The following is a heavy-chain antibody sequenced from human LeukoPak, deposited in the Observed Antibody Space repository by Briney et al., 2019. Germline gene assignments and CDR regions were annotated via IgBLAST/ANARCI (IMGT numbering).Heavy chain of an antibody. CDR1: GGSISSSSYY. D-gene: IGHD2-2*01. Sequence: SETLSLTCTASGGSISSSSYYWGWIRQPPGKGLEWIGSIYYSGNTYYNPSLNSRVTISVDTSKNQFSLKLNSVTAADTAVYYCARLAGYCSSTGCYGHYAMDVWGQGTTVTVSS. J-gene: IGHJ6*02. CDR2: IYYSGNT. V-gene: IGHV4-39*01. CDR3: ARLAGYCSSTGCYGHYAMDV.